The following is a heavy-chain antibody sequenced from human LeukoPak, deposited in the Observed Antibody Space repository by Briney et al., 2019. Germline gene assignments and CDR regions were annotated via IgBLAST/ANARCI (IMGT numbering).Heavy chain of an antibody. CDR2: ISAYNGNT. V-gene: IGHV1-18*01. CDR1: GYTFTSYG. Sequence: ASVKVSCKASGYTFTSYGISWVRQAPGQGLEWMGWISAYNGNTNYAQKLQGRVTMTTDTSTSTAYMGLRSLRSDDTAVYYCARDFGNVVVPAAILLDYWGQGTLVTVSS. D-gene: IGHD2-2*01. J-gene: IGHJ4*02. CDR3: ARDFGNVVVPAAILLDY.